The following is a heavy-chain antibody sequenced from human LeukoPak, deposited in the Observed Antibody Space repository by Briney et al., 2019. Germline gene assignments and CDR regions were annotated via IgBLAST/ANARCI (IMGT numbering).Heavy chain of an antibody. J-gene: IGHJ3*02. Sequence: PGGSLRLSCAASGFTFDDYAMHWVRQAPGKGLEWVSGISWNSGSIGYADSVKGRFTISRDNAKNSLYLQMNSLRAEDTALYYCAKVGSSSYAFDIWGQGTMGTVSS. CDR3: AKVGSSSYAFDI. CDR1: GFTFDDYA. V-gene: IGHV3-9*01. D-gene: IGHD2-2*01. CDR2: ISWNSGSI.